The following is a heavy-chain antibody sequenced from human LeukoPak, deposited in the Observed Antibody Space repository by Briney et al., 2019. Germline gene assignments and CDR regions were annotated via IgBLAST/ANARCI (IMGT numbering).Heavy chain of an antibody. V-gene: IGHV3-30*18. D-gene: IGHD2-21*01. CDR3: AKVGTDTTTVYSLDY. CDR2: ISYDGSNK. CDR1: GFTFSSYG. Sequence: GGSLRLSCAASGFTFSSYGMHWVRQAPGKGLEWVAVISYDGSNKYYADSVKGRFTISRDNSKNTLYLQMNSLRAEDTAVYYCAKVGTDTTTVYSLDYWGQGTLVTVSP. J-gene: IGHJ4*02.